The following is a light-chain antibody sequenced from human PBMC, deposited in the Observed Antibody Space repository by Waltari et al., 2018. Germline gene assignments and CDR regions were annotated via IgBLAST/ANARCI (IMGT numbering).Light chain of an antibody. J-gene: IGLJ1*01. V-gene: IGLV2-23*01. CDR2: EGN. CDR1: GRPNL. Sequence: QSALTQPASVSGSPGPSITISCAVGRPNLVSGYRQYADKAPHLVLYEGNKRPSGLSKRFSGSSTGSLTISGLQAEDEADYYCCSYEERGPSYVFGTGTRVTVL. CDR3: CSYEERGPSYV.